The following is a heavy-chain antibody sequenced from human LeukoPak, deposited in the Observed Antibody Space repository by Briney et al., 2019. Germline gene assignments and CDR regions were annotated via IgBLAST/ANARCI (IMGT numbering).Heavy chain of an antibody. Sequence: SETLSLTCTPSGGSLSGDNYYWSWIRQPPGKGLQWIAYISLSGSTNYNPSLKSRVTISLDTSKNQFSLRLTSVTAADTAVYYCARAGDYALDYWGQGTLVTVSS. CDR2: ISLSGST. V-gene: IGHV4-61*01. CDR1: GGSLSGDNYY. D-gene: IGHD4-17*01. CDR3: ARAGDYALDY. J-gene: IGHJ4*02.